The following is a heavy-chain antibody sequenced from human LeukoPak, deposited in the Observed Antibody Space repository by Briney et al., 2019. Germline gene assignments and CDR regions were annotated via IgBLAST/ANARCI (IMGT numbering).Heavy chain of an antibody. V-gene: IGHV3-15*07. CDR3: STLTSRGLSDS. Sequence: GGSLRLSCAASGFTFTNAWMNWVRQAPGKGLEWVGRIKSKADGETIDYAAPVRGRFTFSRDDSKNMLYLQMNSLKSEDTAVYYCSTLTSRGLSDSWGQGTLVTVSS. D-gene: IGHD1-20*01. CDR2: IKSKADGETI. CDR1: GFTFTNAW. J-gene: IGHJ4*02.